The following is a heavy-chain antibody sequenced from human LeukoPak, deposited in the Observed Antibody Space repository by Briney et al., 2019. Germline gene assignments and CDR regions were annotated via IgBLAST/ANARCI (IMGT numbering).Heavy chain of an antibody. CDR2: IRGRGGST. CDR3: AKCFYDSSVYYFGDFDI. CDR1: GFTFRSYA. Sequence: GGSLRPSLPASGFTFRSYAMSWVRPAPGKGLGWVSAIRGRGGSTYYPDSVKGRFTISRNHSKNKMHLQMISLRPGDPRGNDCAKCFYDSSVYYFGDFDIWGQGTMVTVSS. D-gene: IGHD3-22*01. V-gene: IGHV3-23*01. J-gene: IGHJ3*02.